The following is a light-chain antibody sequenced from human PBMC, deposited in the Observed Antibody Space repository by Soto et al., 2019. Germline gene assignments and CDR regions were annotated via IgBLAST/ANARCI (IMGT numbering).Light chain of an antibody. Sequence: QSALTQPASVSGSPGQSITISCTGTSNDIGTSNFVSWYQHHPGKAPKLMIYDVSNRPSGVSDRFSGSKSGNTASLTISGLQAEEEADYYCRYATICSTVVFGGGTKLTVL. CDR2: DVS. CDR3: RYATICSTVV. V-gene: IGLV2-14*03. J-gene: IGLJ2*01. CDR1: SNDIGTSNF.